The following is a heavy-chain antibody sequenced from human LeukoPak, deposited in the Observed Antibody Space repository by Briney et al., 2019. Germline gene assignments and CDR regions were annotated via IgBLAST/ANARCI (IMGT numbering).Heavy chain of an antibody. D-gene: IGHD3-9*01. CDR3: AKNFDWLLSPYYYYGMDV. CDR2: ISWNSGSI. Sequence: PGGSLRLSCAASGFTFDDYAMPWVRQAPGKGLEWVSGISWNSGSIGYADSVKGRFTISRDNAKNSLYLQMNSLRAEDTALYYCAKNFDWLLSPYYYYGMDVWGQGTTVTVSS. CDR1: GFTFDDYA. V-gene: IGHV3-9*01. J-gene: IGHJ6*02.